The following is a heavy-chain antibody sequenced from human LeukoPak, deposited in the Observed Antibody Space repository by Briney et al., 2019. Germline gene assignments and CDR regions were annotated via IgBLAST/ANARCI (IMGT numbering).Heavy chain of an antibody. D-gene: IGHD3-22*01. Sequence: GASLILSCAASGFTFSSYAMSWVRPAPGKGLEWVSAISGSGGSTYYEDSVKGRFTISRDNSKNTLYLQMNSLRAEDTAVYYCAKAFLTYYYDSSGYYDPAFDYWGQGTLVTVSS. CDR3: AKAFLTYYYDSSGYYDPAFDY. CDR1: GFTFSSYA. CDR2: ISGSGGST. V-gene: IGHV3-23*01. J-gene: IGHJ4*02.